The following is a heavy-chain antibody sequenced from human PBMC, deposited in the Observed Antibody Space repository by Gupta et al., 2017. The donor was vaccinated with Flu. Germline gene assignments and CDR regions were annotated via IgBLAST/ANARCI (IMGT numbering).Heavy chain of an antibody. J-gene: IGHJ4*02. CDR2: INHSGST. Sequence: QVQLQQWGAGLLKPSETLSLTCAVYGGSFSGYYWSWIRQPPGKGLEWIGEINHSGSTNYNPSLKSRVTISVDTSKNQFSLKLSSVTAADTAVYYCARGLAAVAVCDYWGQGTLVTVSS. V-gene: IGHV4-34*01. CDR3: ARGLAAVAVCDY. CDR1: GGSFSGYY. D-gene: IGHD6-19*01.